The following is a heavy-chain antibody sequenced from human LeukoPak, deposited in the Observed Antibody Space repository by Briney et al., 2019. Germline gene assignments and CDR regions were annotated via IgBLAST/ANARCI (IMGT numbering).Heavy chain of an antibody. V-gene: IGHV3-64*02. D-gene: IGHD1-26*01. Sequence: PGGSLRLSCVASGFSFRNYAIHWVRQAPGKGLEYVSVINTDGRITYYADSVKGRFTISRDNSKNTVYLQMGSLRGEDMAVYYCTRDAGSFCDFDYWGQGALVTVSS. CDR1: GFSFRNYA. J-gene: IGHJ4*02. CDR2: INTDGRIT. CDR3: TRDAGSFCDFDY.